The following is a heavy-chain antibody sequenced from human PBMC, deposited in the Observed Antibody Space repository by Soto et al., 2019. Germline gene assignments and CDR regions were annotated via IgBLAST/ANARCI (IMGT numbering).Heavy chain of an antibody. CDR1: GYSFSTYA. CDR2: INGGTGQT. Sequence: ASVKVSCKASGYSFSTYAMHWVRQAPGQSLEWMGWINGGTGQTKFSQRFQDRITITRNTSASTAYMELSSLRSEDTAVYYCARGKGMEENYYYYGLDIWGQGTTVTVSS. D-gene: IGHD1-1*01. V-gene: IGHV1-3*01. J-gene: IGHJ6*02. CDR3: ARGKGMEENYYYYGLDI.